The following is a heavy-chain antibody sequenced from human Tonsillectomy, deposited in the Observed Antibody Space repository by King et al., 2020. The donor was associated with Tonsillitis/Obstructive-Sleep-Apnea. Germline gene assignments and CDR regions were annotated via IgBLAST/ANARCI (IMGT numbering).Heavy chain of an antibody. J-gene: IGHJ5*02. CDR1: GGSITGRSDY. CDR2: IYYSGST. D-gene: IGHD2-21*02. CDR3: ARLPLAYCGGDCFPYNWFDP. Sequence: QLQESGPGLVKPSETLSLTCSVPGGSITGRSDYWGWIRQPPGKGLEWIGSIYYSGSTYYNPSLKSRVIISIDTSKNQFSLKLSSVTAADTAVYYCARLPLAYCGGDCFPYNWFDPWGQGTLVTVSS. V-gene: IGHV4-39*01.